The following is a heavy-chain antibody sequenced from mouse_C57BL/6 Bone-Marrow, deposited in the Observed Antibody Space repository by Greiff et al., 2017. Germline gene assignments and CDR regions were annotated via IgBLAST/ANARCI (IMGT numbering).Heavy chain of an antibody. CDR3: AWDWYFDV. J-gene: IGHJ1*03. D-gene: IGHD4-1*01. CDR2: ISSGGSYT. V-gene: IGHV5-6*01. CDR1: GFTFSSYG. Sequence: VQLQQSGGDLVKPGGSLKLSCAASGFTFSSYGMSWVRQTPDKRLEWVATISSGGSYTYYPDSVKGRFTISRDNAKNTLYLQMSSLKSEDTAMYYCAWDWYFDVWGTGTTVTVSS.